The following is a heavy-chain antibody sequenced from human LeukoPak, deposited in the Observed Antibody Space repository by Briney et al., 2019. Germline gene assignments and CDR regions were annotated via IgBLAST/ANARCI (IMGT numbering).Heavy chain of an antibody. Sequence: SVQVSCQASGYTFTSYGISWVRQAPGQGLEWMGGIIPIFGTANYAQKFQGRVTITADESTSTAYMELSSLRSEDTAVYYCARGSHYGDYGNAFDIWGQGTMVTVSS. CDR1: GYTFTSYG. CDR3: ARGSHYGDYGNAFDI. J-gene: IGHJ3*02. D-gene: IGHD4-17*01. V-gene: IGHV1-69*13. CDR2: IIPIFGTA.